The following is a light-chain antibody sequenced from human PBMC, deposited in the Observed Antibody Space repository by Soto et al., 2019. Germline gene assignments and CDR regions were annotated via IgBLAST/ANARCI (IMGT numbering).Light chain of an antibody. CDR1: QTISTW. J-gene: IGKJ1*01. Sequence: DIQMTQSPSILSASVGDRVAITCRASQTISTWLAWYQLKPGKAPKLLIFDASSLESGVPSRFGGSGSGTEFTLTISSLQPDDFATYYCQQYNTSSWTFGQGTKVEVK. V-gene: IGKV1-5*01. CDR3: QQYNTSSWT. CDR2: DAS.